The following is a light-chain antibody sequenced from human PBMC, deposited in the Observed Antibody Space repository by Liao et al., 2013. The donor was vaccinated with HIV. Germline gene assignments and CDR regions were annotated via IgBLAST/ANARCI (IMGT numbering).Light chain of an antibody. J-gene: IGLJ1*01. CDR2: YDN. V-gene: IGLV3-21*01. CDR3: QTWDRSLGV. CDR1: NIGGRS. Sequence: SYMLTQPPSVSVAPGATATITCGGDNIGGRSVHWYQHKAGQAPHLVISYDNDRPSGIPARFSGSISGNTATLTISGTQAMDEADYYCQTWDRSLGVFGTGTKVTVL.